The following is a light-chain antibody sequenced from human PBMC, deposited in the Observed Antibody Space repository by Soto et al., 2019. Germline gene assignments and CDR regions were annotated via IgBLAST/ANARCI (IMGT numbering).Light chain of an antibody. J-gene: IGLJ2*01. CDR1: NSNSGSNT. CDR2: SDN. V-gene: IGLV1-44*01. Sequence: QSALTQPPSASGTPGQRVTISCSGSNSNSGSNTVSWYQQLPGAAPKLLIYSDNQRPSGVPDRFSGSKSGTSASLAISGLQSEDEAEFYCAAWDDNLNGVVFGGGTKLTVL. CDR3: AAWDDNLNGVV.